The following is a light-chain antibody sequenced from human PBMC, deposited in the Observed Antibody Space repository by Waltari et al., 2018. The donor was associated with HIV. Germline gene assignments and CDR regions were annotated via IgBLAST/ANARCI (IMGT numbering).Light chain of an antibody. V-gene: IGKV3-15*01. Sequence: EIVMTQSPATLSVSPGERATLSCRASLRVRSILAWYQHKPGQAPRLFIYGASTRATGIPARFSGSGSGTDFTLTISSLQSEDCAVYYCQQYSNWPRTFGQGTKVEIK. CDR2: GAS. CDR1: LRVRSI. J-gene: IGKJ1*01. CDR3: QQYSNWPRT.